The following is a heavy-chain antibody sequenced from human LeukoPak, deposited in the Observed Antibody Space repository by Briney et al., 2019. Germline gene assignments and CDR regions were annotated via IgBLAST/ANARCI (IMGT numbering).Heavy chain of an antibody. Sequence: SETLSLTCTVSGGSISSYYWSWIRQPPGKGLEWIGYIYYSGSTNYNPSLKSRVTISVDTSKNQFSLKLSSVTAADTAVYYCARGDLTVWGCYFDYWGQGTLVTVSS. V-gene: IGHV4-59*01. D-gene: IGHD4-11*01. J-gene: IGHJ4*02. CDR3: ARGDLTVWGCYFDY. CDR1: GGSISSYY. CDR2: IYYSGST.